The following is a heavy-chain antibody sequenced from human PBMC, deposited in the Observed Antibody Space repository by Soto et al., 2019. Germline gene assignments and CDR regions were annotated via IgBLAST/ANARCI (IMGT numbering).Heavy chain of an antibody. CDR1: GYTFTSYD. CDR3: ARGLGPGRNVLLWFWELYYFDY. Sequence: ASVKVSCKASGYTFTSYDINWVRQATGQGLEWMGWMNPNSGNTGYAQKFQGRVTMTRNTSISTAYMELSSLRSEDTAVYYCARGLGPGRNVLLWFWELYYFDYWGKGTLVTVSS. CDR2: MNPNSGNT. V-gene: IGHV1-8*01. J-gene: IGHJ4*02. D-gene: IGHD3-10*01.